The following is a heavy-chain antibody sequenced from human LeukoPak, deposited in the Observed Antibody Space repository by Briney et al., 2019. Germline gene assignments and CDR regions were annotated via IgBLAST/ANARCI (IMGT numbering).Heavy chain of an antibody. Sequence: ASVKVSCKASGGTFISYAISWVRQAPGQGLEWMGGIIPIFGTANYAQKFQGRVTITADESTSTAYMELSSLRSEDTAVYYCARGRIGRIVVVPAAMRPPYYYGMDVWGKGTTVTVSP. CDR3: ARGRIGRIVVVPAAMRPPYYYGMDV. V-gene: IGHV1-69*01. J-gene: IGHJ6*04. CDR1: GGTFISYA. D-gene: IGHD2-2*01. CDR2: IIPIFGTA.